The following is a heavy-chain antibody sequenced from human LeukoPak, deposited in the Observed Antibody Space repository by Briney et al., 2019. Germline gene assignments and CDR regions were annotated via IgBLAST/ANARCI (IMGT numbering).Heavy chain of an antibody. J-gene: IGHJ3*02. Sequence: GESLKISCKASGYSFTSYWIGWVRQLPGKGLEWMGIIYPGDSDTRYSPSFQGQVAISADKSISTAYLQWSSLKASDTAMYYCARHFMSVREPTDAFDIWGQGTMVTVSS. D-gene: IGHD1-26*01. CDR1: GYSFTSYW. CDR3: ARHFMSVREPTDAFDI. CDR2: IYPGDSDT. V-gene: IGHV5-51*01.